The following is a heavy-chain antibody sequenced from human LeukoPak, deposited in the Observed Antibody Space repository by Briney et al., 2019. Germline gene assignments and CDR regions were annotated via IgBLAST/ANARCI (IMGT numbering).Heavy chain of an antibody. CDR3: AKYQTGTWTSYDSSDI. V-gene: IGHV3-7*01. Sequence: PGGSLRLSCAASGFTFSSYWMSWVRQAPGKGLEWVANIKQDGSEKYYVDSVKGRFTISRDNAENSLYLQMDSLGAEDTAVYYCAKYQTGTWTSYDSSDIWGQGTLVTVSS. CDR2: IKQDGSEK. J-gene: IGHJ3*02. D-gene: IGHD1-7*01. CDR1: GFTFSSYW.